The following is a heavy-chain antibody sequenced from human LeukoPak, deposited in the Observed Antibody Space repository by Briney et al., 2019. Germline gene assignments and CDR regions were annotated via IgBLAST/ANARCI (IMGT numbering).Heavy chain of an antibody. V-gene: IGHV3-74*01. CDR1: GFVFSTNW. J-gene: IGHJ4*02. Sequence: EGSLRLSCAASGFVFSTNWMHWVRQAPGMGLVWVSHISTDARTITYADFVKGRFTISRDNAKNTLYLQINSLRAEDTALYYCVRGQATAWGLDYWGQGTLVTVSS. CDR3: VRGQATAWGLDY. CDR2: ISTDARTI. D-gene: IGHD6-13*01.